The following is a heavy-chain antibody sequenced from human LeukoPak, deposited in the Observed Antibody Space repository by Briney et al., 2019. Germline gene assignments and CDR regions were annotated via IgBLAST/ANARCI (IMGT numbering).Heavy chain of an antibody. V-gene: IGHV4-59*12. CDR2: IYYSGST. J-gene: IGHJ6*02. CDR3: ARTVAYYYYGMDV. Sequence: SETLSLTCTVSGGSISSYYWSWIRQPPGKGLEWIGYIYYSGSTNYNPSLKSRVTISVDTSKNQFSLKLSSVTAADTAVYYCARTVAYYYYGMDVWGQGTTVTVSS. CDR1: GGSISSYY. D-gene: IGHD4-23*01.